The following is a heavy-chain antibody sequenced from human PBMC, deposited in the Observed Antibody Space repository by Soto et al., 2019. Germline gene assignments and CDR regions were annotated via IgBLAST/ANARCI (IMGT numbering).Heavy chain of an antibody. CDR1: GFTFRNAW. CDR2: IKSKTAGGTT. CDR3: TTDAWEDYYASSGYSSCWFDP. V-gene: IGHV3-15*01. Sequence: GGSLKLSCAASGFTFRNAWMSWVRQAPGKGLEWVGRIKSKTAGGTTDYAAPVKGRFTISRDDSKNTLYLQMNSLKTEDTAVYYCTTDAWEDYYASSGYSSCWFDPWGQGTLVTVSS. J-gene: IGHJ5*02. D-gene: IGHD3-22*01.